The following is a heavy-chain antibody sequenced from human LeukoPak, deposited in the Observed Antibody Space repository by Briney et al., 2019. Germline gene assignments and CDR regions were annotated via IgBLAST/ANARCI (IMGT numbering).Heavy chain of an antibody. D-gene: IGHD3-3*01. CDR3: ARDPNDFWSGRSFDY. J-gene: IGHJ4*02. CDR1: GFTFSSYW. V-gene: IGHV3-74*01. CDR2: INTDGSST. Sequence: GGSLRLSCAASGFTFSSYWMHWVRQAPGKGLVWVSRINTDGSSTSYADSVKGRFTISRDNAKNTLYLQMNSLRAEDTAVYYCARDPNDFWSGRSFDYWGQGTLVTVSS.